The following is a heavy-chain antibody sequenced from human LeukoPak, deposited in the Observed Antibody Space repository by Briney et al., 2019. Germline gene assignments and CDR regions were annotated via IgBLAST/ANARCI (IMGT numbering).Heavy chain of an antibody. J-gene: IGHJ6*02. D-gene: IGHD6-13*01. CDR3: AKSSVGQLENYYYGMDV. Sequence: GRSLRLSCAASGFTFYDYAMHWVRHAPGKGLEWVSGISWNSGSIGYADSVKGRFTISRDNAKNSLYLQMNSLRAEDTALYYCAKSSVGQLENYYYGMDVWGQGTTVTVSS. V-gene: IGHV3-9*01. CDR2: ISWNSGSI. CDR1: GFTFYDYA.